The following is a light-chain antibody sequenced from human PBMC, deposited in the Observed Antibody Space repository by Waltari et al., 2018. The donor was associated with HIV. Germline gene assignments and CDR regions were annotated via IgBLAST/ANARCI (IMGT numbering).Light chain of an antibody. CDR2: GAT. Sequence: ATRMTQSPPSFSASTGDRVTITCRARRDISTHLAWYQQKPGSAPKLLMYGATTLQSGVPSRFNGSGSGTDFTLTINCLQSEDFATYYCQQYYSSPQTFGQGTKVEVK. CDR3: QQYYSSPQT. J-gene: IGKJ1*01. CDR1: RDISTH. V-gene: IGKV1-8*01.